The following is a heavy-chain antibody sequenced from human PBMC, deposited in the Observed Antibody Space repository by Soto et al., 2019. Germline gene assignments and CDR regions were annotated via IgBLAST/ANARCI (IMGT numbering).Heavy chain of an antibody. Sequence: EVQLVESGGGLVQPGGSLRLSCAASVFTFSSYTMNWVRQAPGKGLEWVSYISSSSSTIYYADSVKGRFTISRDNAKNSLYLQMNSLRDEDTAVYYCARDGMSRGVPVVNWFDPWGQGTLVTVST. CDR1: VFTFSSYT. CDR2: ISSSSSTI. J-gene: IGHJ5*02. D-gene: IGHD3-10*01. CDR3: ARDGMSRGVPVVNWFDP. V-gene: IGHV3-48*02.